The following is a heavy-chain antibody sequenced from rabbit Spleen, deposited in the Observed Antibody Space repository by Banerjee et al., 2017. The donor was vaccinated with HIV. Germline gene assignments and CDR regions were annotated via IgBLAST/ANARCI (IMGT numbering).Heavy chain of an antibody. Sequence: QSLEESGGDLVKPGGTLTLTCTASGFSFSSSDYMCWVRQAPGKGLEWISCIASGSSSNTYSATWAKGRFTISKTSSTTVTLQMTSLTAADTATYFCARDTGSSFSSYGMDLWGPGTLVTVS. V-gene: IGHV1S40*01. CDR2: IASGSSSNT. CDR3: ARDTGSSFSSYGMDL. D-gene: IGHD8-1*01. J-gene: IGHJ6*01. CDR1: GFSFSSSDY.